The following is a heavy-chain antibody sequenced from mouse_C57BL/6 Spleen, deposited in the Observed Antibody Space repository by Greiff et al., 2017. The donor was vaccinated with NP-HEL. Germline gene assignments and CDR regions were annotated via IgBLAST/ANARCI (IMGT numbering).Heavy chain of an antibody. J-gene: IGHJ2*01. CDR1: GYAFSSSW. CDR3: ARRRDYDGYFDY. V-gene: IGHV1-82*01. Sequence: QVQLQQSGPELVKPGASVKISCKASGYAFSSSWMNWVKQRPGKGLEWIGRIYPGDGDTNYNGKFKGKATLTADKSSSTAYMQLSSLTSEDSAVYFCARRRDYDGYFDYWGQGTTLTVSS. D-gene: IGHD2-4*01. CDR2: IYPGDGDT.